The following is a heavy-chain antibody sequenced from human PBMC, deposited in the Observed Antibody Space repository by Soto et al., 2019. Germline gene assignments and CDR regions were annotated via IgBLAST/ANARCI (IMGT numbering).Heavy chain of an antibody. D-gene: IGHD1-20*01. Sequence: PGGSLRLSCAASGFTFSSHWITWIRQTPGRGLEWLAVIKQDGNEKYYVDSVKGRFTVSRDNARNSAYLQINSLRVDDTAVYYCARDWYMDYWGQGTLVTVS. J-gene: IGHJ4*01. CDR3: ARDWYMDY. V-gene: IGHV3-7*04. CDR1: GFTFSSHW. CDR2: IKQDGNEK.